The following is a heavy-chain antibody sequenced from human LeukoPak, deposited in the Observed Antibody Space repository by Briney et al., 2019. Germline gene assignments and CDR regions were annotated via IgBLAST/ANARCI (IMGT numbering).Heavy chain of an antibody. D-gene: IGHD5-18*01. V-gene: IGHV3-74*01. J-gene: IGHJ4*02. CDR1: GFTFSSYW. CDR3: ARVRSGMVTGGYFDY. Sequence: PGGSLRLSCAASGFTFSSYWMHWVRQAPGKGLVWVSRINSDGSTTNYADSVKGRFTISRDNAKNTLYLQMNSLRAEDTAVYYCARVRSGMVTGGYFDYWGQGTLVTVSS. CDR2: INSDGSTT.